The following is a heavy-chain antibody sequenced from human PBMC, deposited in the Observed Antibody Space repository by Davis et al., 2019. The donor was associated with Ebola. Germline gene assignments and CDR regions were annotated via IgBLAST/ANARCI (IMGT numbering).Heavy chain of an antibody. D-gene: IGHD4-17*01. V-gene: IGHV3-30*02. CDR3: ATSYFTVTTLY. Sequence: GESLKISCAASGFTFSRNGMHWVRQAPGQGLEWVAFIRYDGSNKYYADSVKGRFTISRDNSKNTLYLHINSLSAEDTAVYYCATSYFTVTTLYWGQGTLVTVSS. CDR2: IRYDGSNK. J-gene: IGHJ4*02. CDR1: GFTFSRNG.